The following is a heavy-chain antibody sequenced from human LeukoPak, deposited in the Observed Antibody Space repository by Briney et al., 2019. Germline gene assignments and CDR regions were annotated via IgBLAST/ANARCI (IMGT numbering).Heavy chain of an antibody. V-gene: IGHV3-53*04. Sequence: GGSLRLSCAASGVTVSRNYMSWVRQAPGKGLEWVSVIYIDGKTYYADSVKGRFTISRHNSKNTLFLQMNSMITHHTTMHYCTIRMIFGGQGSLVTVSS. CDR1: GVTVSRNY. D-gene: IGHD3/OR15-3a*01. CDR2: IYIDGKT. J-gene: IGHJ4*02. CDR3: TIRMIF.